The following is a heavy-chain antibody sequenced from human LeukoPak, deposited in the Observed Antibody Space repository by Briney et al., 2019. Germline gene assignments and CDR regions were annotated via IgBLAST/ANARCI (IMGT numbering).Heavy chain of an antibody. V-gene: IGHV3-23*01. CDR2: ISGNDGRT. CDR3: AKANITSWYFVRYFHH. CDR1: GFTFSSFA. J-gene: IGHJ1*01. D-gene: IGHD6-13*01. Sequence: GGSLRLSCAASGFTFSSFAMSWVRQAPGKGLECVSVISGNDGRTFYADSVKGRFTISRDNSKNTLYLQMSGLRAEDTAVYYCAKANITSWYFVRYFHHWGQGTLITVTS.